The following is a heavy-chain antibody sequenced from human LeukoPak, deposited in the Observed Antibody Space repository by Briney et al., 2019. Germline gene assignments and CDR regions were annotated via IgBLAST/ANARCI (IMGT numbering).Heavy chain of an antibody. J-gene: IGHJ4*02. Sequence: LGASVKVSCKASGYTFTSYGISWVRQAPGQGLEWMGWISAYNGDTNYAQKLQGRVTMTTDTSTSTAYMELRSLRSDDTAVYYCARDQGYYDSSGPDYWGQGTLVTVSS. D-gene: IGHD3-22*01. V-gene: IGHV1-18*04. CDR2: ISAYNGDT. CDR1: GYTFTSYG. CDR3: ARDQGYYDSSGPDY.